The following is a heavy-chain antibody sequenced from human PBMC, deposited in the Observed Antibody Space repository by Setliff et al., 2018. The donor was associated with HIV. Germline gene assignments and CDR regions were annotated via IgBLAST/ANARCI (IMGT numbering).Heavy chain of an antibody. CDR3: ARDGEWGYHRPRDLDI. CDR1: GYTFTSYA. J-gene: IGHJ3*02. Sequence: GASVKVSCKASGYTFTSYAMNWVRQAPGQGLEWLGWINTKTGNPTYVQGFPGQFVFSLDTSVSTAYLEISSLKAEDTAVYYCARDGEWGYHRPRDLDIWGQGTMVTVSS. D-gene: IGHD2-2*01. V-gene: IGHV7-4-1*02. CDR2: INTKTGNP.